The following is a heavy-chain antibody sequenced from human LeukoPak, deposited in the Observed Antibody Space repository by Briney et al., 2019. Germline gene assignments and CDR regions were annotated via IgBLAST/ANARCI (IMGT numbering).Heavy chain of an antibody. J-gene: IGHJ4*02. CDR3: ARDWADIVATISDPSDY. CDR1: GFTFNNYA. Sequence: GGSLRLSCAASGFTFNNYAMTWVRQAPGKGLEWVSAISNSGGNTYYADSLKGRFTISRDNAKNSLYLQMNSLRAEDTAVYYCARDWADIVATISDPSDYWGQGTLVTVSS. CDR2: ISNSGGNT. D-gene: IGHD5-12*01. V-gene: IGHV3-23*01.